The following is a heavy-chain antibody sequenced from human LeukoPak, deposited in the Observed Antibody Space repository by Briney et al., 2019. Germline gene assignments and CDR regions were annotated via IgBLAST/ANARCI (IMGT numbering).Heavy chain of an antibody. CDR2: ISYDGSNK. D-gene: IGHD3-22*01. CDR1: GFTFSSYG. J-gene: IGHJ6*02. Sequence: GGSLRLSCAASGFTFSSYGMHWVRQAPGKGLEWVAVISYDGSNKYYADSVKGRFTISRDNAKNSLYLQMNSLRAEDTAVYYCARESFYEGMDVWGQGTTVTVSS. CDR3: ARESFYEGMDV. V-gene: IGHV3-30*03.